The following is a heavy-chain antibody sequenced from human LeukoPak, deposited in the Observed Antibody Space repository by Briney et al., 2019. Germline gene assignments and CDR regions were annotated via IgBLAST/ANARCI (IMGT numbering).Heavy chain of an antibody. CDR2: IIPIFGTA. CDR1: GGTFSSYA. J-gene: IGHJ6*03. CDR3: AGNYYGSGSYYNSTNLIYYYYMDV. V-gene: IGHV1-69*05. Sequence: SVKVSCKASGGTFSSYAISWVRQAPGQGLEWMGGIIPIFGTANYAQKFQGRVTITTDESTSTAYMELSSLRSEDTAVYYCAGNYYGSGSYYNSTNLIYYYYMDVWGKGTTVTVSS. D-gene: IGHD3-10*01.